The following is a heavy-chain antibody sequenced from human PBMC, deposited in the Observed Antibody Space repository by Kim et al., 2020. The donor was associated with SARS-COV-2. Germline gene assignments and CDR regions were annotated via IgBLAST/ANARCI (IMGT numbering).Heavy chain of an antibody. J-gene: IGHJ6*03. Sequence: ASVKVSCKASGYTFTSYAINWVRQAPGQGLEWMGWINPNSGNPGYAQKFQGRVTMTRNTSISTAYVELSSLRSEDTAVYYCARGFRVAAGHFYFYYYMDVWGKGTTVTVSS. D-gene: IGHD6-13*01. CDR1: GYTFTSYA. V-gene: IGHV1-8*02. CDR2: INPNSGNP. CDR3: ARGFRVAAGHFYFYYYMDV.